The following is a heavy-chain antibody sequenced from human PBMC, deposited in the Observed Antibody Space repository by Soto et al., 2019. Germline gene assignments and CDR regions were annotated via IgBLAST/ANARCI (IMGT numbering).Heavy chain of an antibody. Sequence: PSVKVSCKASGYTFTSNYMHWVRQAPGQGLEWMGIINPSGGSTSYAQKFQGRVTMTRDTSTSTVYMELSSLRSEDTAVYYCARDQGGWYHDYWGQGTLVTVSS. D-gene: IGHD6-19*01. CDR3: ARDQGGWYHDY. J-gene: IGHJ4*02. CDR1: GYTFTSNY. CDR2: INPSGGST. V-gene: IGHV1-46*01.